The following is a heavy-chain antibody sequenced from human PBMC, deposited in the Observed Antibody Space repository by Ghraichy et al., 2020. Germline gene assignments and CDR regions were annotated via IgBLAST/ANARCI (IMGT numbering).Heavy chain of an antibody. Sequence: GGSLRLSCAASGFSFSTYTMNWVRQAPGKGLEWVSSISSRSSYIYYADSVKGRFTISRDNAKNSLYLQMNSLRAGDTAVYFCARDLAYCGGDCYSVDAFDVWGQGTMVTVSS. CDR2: ISSRSSYI. D-gene: IGHD2-21*02. V-gene: IGHV3-21*01. J-gene: IGHJ3*01. CDR3: ARDLAYCGGDCYSVDAFDV. CDR1: GFSFSTYT.